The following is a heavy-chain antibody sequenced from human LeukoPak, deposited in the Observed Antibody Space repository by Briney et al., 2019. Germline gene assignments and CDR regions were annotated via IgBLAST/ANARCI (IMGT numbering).Heavy chain of an antibody. D-gene: IGHD5-12*01. CDR1: GFTFSSYA. J-gene: IGHJ4*02. Sequence: GGSLRLSCAASGFTFSSYAMHWVRQAPGEGLEWVAVISYDGSNKYYADSVKGRLTISRDNSKNTLYLQMNSLRAEDTAVYYCAREHWIVAKPIDYWGQGTLVTVSS. CDR2: ISYDGSNK. CDR3: AREHWIVAKPIDY. V-gene: IGHV3-30*04.